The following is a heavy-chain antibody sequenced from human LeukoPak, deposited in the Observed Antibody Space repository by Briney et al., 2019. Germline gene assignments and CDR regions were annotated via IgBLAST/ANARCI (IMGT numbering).Heavy chain of an antibody. V-gene: IGHV4-34*01. CDR3: ARMTSGAFDM. CDR1: SGSFNGYY. CDR2: INHSGST. J-gene: IGHJ3*02. Sequence: PSETLSLTCAVYSGSFNGYYWSWIRQPPGKGLEWIGEINHSGSTNYNPSLKSRVTMSVDTSKNQFSLKLSSVTAADPAVYYCARMTSGAFDMWGQGTMVTVSS.